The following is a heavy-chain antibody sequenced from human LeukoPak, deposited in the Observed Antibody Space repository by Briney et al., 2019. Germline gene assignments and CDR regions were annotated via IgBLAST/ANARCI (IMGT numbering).Heavy chain of an antibody. Sequence: KPSETLSLTCTVSGGSISSSSYYWSWIRQPAGKGLEWIGRIYTSGSTNYNPSLKSRVTMSVDTSKNQFSLKLSSVTAADTAVYYCARVYGYYYYMDVWGKGTTVTISS. CDR2: IYTSGST. D-gene: IGHD2-8*01. CDR3: ARVYGYYYYMDV. V-gene: IGHV4-61*02. CDR1: GGSISSSSYY. J-gene: IGHJ6*03.